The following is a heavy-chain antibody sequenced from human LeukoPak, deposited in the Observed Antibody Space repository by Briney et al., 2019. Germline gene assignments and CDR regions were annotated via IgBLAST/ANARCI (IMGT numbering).Heavy chain of an antibody. CDR2: IIPIFGTA. D-gene: IGHD3-22*01. CDR1: GGTFSSYA. CDR3: ARGPALYDSSGYYYVPLDD. J-gene: IGHJ4*02. Sequence: ASVKVSCKASGGTFSSYAISWVRQAPGQGLEWMGGIIPIFGTANYAQKFQGRVTITTDESTSTAYMELSSLRSEDTAVYYCARGPALYDSSGYYYVPLDDWGQGTLVTVSS. V-gene: IGHV1-69*05.